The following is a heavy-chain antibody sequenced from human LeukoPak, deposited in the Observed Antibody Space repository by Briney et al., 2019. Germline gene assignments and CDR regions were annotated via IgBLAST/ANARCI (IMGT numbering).Heavy chain of an antibody. V-gene: IGHV1-2*06. CDR2: INPNSGDT. Sequence: ASVKVSCKASGYTFTGYHMHWVRQAPGQGLEWMGRINPNSGDTNYAQKFQGRVTMTRDTSISTAYMELSRLRSDDTAVYYCARDYCSSTSCFFDYGGQGTLVTVPS. CDR1: GYTFTGYH. D-gene: IGHD2-2*01. CDR3: ARDYCSSTSCFFDY. J-gene: IGHJ4*02.